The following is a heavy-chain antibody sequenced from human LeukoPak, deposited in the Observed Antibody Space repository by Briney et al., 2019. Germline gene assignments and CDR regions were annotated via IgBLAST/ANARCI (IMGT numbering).Heavy chain of an antibody. Sequence: GGSLRLSCAASGFTFSSYEMNWVRQAPGKGLEWFSYISSSGSTIYYADSVKGRFTISRDNAKNSLYLQMNSLRAEDTAVYYCARAVRRYYYDSSGYYPKDYYYMDVWGKGTTVTVSS. CDR3: ARAVRRYYYDSSGYYPKDYYYMDV. D-gene: IGHD3-22*01. CDR2: ISSSGSTI. J-gene: IGHJ6*03. CDR1: GFTFSSYE. V-gene: IGHV3-48*03.